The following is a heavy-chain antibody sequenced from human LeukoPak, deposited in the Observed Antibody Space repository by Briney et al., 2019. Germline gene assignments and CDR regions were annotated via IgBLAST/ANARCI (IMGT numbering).Heavy chain of an antibody. CDR2: ISSSGRTM. D-gene: IGHD1-26*01. CDR1: GFIFSSCE. CDR3: AKGQEWELPSYFDY. Sequence: PGGSLRLSCAASGFIFSSCEMSWVGQAPGKGLEWVSYISSSGRTMYYADSVKGRFTISRDNSKNTLYLQMNSLRAEDTAVYYCAKGQEWELPSYFDYWGQGTLVTVSS. V-gene: IGHV3-23*01. J-gene: IGHJ4*02.